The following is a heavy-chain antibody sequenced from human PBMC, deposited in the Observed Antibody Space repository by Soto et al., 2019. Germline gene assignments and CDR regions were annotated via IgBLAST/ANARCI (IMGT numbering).Heavy chain of an antibody. J-gene: IGHJ3*02. CDR1: RFAVIGGS. CDR3: AKDPPDYYDSSGYKEDAFDI. Sequence: HWCSLRLTFASSRFAVIGGSLNWEQKARGKGLEWGSAISSSSSYIYYADSVKGRFTISRDNAKNSLYPQMNSLRAEDTAVYYCAKDPPDYYDSSGYKEDAFDIWGQGTMVPVSS. CDR2: ISSSSSYI. D-gene: IGHD3-22*01. V-gene: IGHV3-21*04.